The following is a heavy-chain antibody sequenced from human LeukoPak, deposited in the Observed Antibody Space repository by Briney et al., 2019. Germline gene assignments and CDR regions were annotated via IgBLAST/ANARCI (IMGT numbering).Heavy chain of an antibody. D-gene: IGHD3-10*01. CDR1: GGSISSGGYY. Sequence: SETLSLTCTVSGGSISSGGYYWSWIRQHPGKGLERIGYIYYSGSTYYNPSLKSRVTISVDTSKNQSSLKLSSVTAADTAVYYRARDRRVVRGGHGMDVWGQGTTVTV. CDR3: ARDRRVVRGGHGMDV. V-gene: IGHV4-31*03. CDR2: IYYSGST. J-gene: IGHJ6*02.